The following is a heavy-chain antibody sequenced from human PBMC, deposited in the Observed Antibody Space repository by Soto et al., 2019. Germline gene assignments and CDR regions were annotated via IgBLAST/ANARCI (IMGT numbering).Heavy chain of an antibody. V-gene: IGHV4-31*11. CDR1: GGYISSGGYY. CDR2: ISYTATT. D-gene: IGHD3-10*01. Sequence: QVQLQESCPGLVKPSETLSLTCAVSGGYISSGGYYWTWIRQSGKGLEWIGYISYTATTYYSPSLQDRVTISLDTSKNQFSLRLISVTAADTAVYFCARSPPRGSDYWGQGILVTVAS. J-gene: IGHJ4*02. CDR3: ARSPPRGSDY.